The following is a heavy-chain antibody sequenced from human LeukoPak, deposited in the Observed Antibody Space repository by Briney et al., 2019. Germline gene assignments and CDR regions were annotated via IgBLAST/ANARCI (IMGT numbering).Heavy chain of an antibody. D-gene: IGHD3-22*01. V-gene: IGHV5-51*01. Sequence: GESLKISCKGSGYSFATYWIGWVRQMPGKGLEWMGIIYPGDSDTRYSPSFQGQVTISADKSISTAYLQWSSLKASGTAMYYCARHDGYYYDSSGYLNWGQGTLVTVSS. J-gene: IGHJ4*02. CDR2: IYPGDSDT. CDR3: ARHDGYYYDSSGYLN. CDR1: GYSFATYW.